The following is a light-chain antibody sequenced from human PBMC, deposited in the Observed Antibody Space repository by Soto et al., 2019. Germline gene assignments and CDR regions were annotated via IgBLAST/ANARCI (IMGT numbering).Light chain of an antibody. CDR3: SSYTSSVTYV. V-gene: IGLV2-14*01. CDR1: SSDVGGYNH. Sequence: QSALTQPASVSGPPGQSITISCTGTSSDVGGYNHVSWYQQYPGKAPKLMIYDVSNRPSGVSNRFSGSKSGNTASLTISGLQAEDESDYYCSSYTSSVTYVFGTGTKVTVL. CDR2: DVS. J-gene: IGLJ1*01.